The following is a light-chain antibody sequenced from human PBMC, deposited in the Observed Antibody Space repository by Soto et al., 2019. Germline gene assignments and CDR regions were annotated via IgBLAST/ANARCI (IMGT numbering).Light chain of an antibody. Sequence: EVVLTQSPGTLSLSPGERATLSCRASQSVSSSFLAWYQQKPGQAPRLLIHAASTGATGIPARFSGSGSGTDFTLTISRLEPEDFAVYYCQQYGSSITFGQGTRLEIK. J-gene: IGKJ5*01. CDR3: QQYGSSIT. V-gene: IGKV3-20*01. CDR2: AAS. CDR1: QSVSSSF.